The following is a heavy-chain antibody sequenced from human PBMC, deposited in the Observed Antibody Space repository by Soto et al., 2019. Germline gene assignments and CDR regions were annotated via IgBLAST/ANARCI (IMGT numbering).Heavy chain of an antibody. CDR2: IKSKTDGGTT. V-gene: IGHV3-15*01. CDR3: TTRGLYDLWSGYYTNYYYYMDV. J-gene: IGHJ6*03. CDR1: GFTFSNAW. Sequence: EVQLVESGGGLVKPGGSLRLSCAASGFTFSNAWMSWVRQAPGKGLEWVGRIKSKTDGGTTDYAAPVKGRFTISRDDSKNTLYLQMNSLKTEDTAVYYCTTRGLYDLWSGYYTNYYYYMDVWGKGTTVTVSS. D-gene: IGHD3-3*01.